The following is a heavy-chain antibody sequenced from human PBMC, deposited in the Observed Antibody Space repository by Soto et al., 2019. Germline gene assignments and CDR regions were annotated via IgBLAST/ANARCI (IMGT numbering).Heavy chain of an antibody. D-gene: IGHD3-9*01. CDR2: IYYSGST. Sequence: QVQLQESGPGLVKPSQTLSLTCTVSGGSISSGGYYWSWIRQHPGKGLEWIGYIYYSGSTYYNPSLKSRVTISVDTSKNQFSLKLSSVTAADTAVYYCARRLLRYFDWSYKEGDWFDPWGQGTLVTVSS. V-gene: IGHV4-31*03. CDR1: GGSISSGGYY. J-gene: IGHJ5*02. CDR3: ARRLLRYFDWSYKEGDWFDP.